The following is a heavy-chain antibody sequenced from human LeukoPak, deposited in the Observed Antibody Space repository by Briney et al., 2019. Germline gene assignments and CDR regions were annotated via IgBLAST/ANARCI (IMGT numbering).Heavy chain of an antibody. J-gene: IGHJ4*02. CDR1: GYTFTSYG. CDR2: ISAYNGNT. V-gene: IGHV1-18*01. CDR3: ARGTGYSSSWSLDY. D-gene: IGHD6-13*01. Sequence: ASVKVSCKASGYTFTSYGISWVRQAPGQGLKWMGWISAYNGNTNYAQKLQGRVTMTADTSTSTAYMELRSLRSDDAAVYYCARGTGYSSSWSLDYWGQGTLVTVSS.